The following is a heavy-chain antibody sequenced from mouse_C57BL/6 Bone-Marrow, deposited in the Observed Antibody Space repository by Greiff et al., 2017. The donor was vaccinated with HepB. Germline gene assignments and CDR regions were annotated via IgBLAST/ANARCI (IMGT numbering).Heavy chain of an antibody. CDR3: ARDRGTAQAPYYAMDY. V-gene: IGHV5-4*01. J-gene: IGHJ4*01. Sequence: EVMLVESGGGLVKPGGSLKLSCAASGFTFSSYAMSWVRQTPEKRLEWVATISDGGSYTYYPDNVKGRFTISRDNAKNNLYLQMSHLKSEDTAMYYCARDRGTAQAPYYAMDYWGQGTSVTVSS. CDR2: ISDGGSYT. CDR1: GFTFSSYA. D-gene: IGHD3-2*02.